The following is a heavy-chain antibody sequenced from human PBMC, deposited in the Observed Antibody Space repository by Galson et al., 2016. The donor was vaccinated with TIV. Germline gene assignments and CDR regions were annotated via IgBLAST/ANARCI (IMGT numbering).Heavy chain of an antibody. J-gene: IGHJ6*02. D-gene: IGHD6-19*01. CDR1: GFTVRSTY. Sequence: SLRLSCAASGFTVRSTYMSWVRQAPGKALEWVSVIHSDGSTYYADSVKGRFTISRDNAKNKLSLQINGLRAEDTAVYYCARANLRISLFPGSGVSNLAGGLVFFMDVWGQGTTVTVSS. CDR2: IHSDGST. V-gene: IGHV3-53*01. CDR3: ARANLRISLFPGSGVSNLAGGLVFFMDV.